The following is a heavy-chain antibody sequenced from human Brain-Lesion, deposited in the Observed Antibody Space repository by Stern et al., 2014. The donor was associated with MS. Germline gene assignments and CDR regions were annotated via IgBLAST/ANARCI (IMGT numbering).Heavy chain of an antibody. J-gene: IGHJ3*02. D-gene: IGHD2-15*01. CDR3: ARGLLGSENAFEI. V-gene: IGHV1-18*01. CDR1: GYTFTSYG. Sequence: QVQLVQSGAEVKKPGASVKVSCKASGYTFTSYGISWVRQAPGQGLEWMGWISASNGNTNYAQKLHGRVPMTTVTSTSTDYIELRSLRSDETAVYYRARGLLGSENAFEIWGQGTMVTVSS. CDR2: ISASNGNT.